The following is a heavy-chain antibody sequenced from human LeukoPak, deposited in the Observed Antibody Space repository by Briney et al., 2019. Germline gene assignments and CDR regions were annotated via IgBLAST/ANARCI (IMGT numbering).Heavy chain of an antibody. CDR1: GYTFTGYY. Sequence: ASVKVSCKASGYTFTGYYMHWVRQAPGQGLEWMGWINPNSGGTNYAQKFQGRVAMTRDTSISTAYMELSRLRSDDTAVYYCARDVHVVVPAAIPEGAFDIWGQGTMVTVSS. D-gene: IGHD2-2*02. CDR2: INPNSGGT. CDR3: ARDVHVVVPAAIPEGAFDI. J-gene: IGHJ3*02. V-gene: IGHV1-2*02.